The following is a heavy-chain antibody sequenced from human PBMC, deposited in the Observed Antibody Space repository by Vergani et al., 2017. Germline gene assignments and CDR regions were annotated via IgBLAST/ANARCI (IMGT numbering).Heavy chain of an antibody. Sequence: QVQLQQWGAGLLKPSETLSLTCAVYGGSFSGYYWSWIRHPPGRGREWIGEINHSGSTNYTPSLKSRDPISVDTSRNQFSLKLSSVTAADTAVYYCAGVKAGVVAAASFYYYYGMDVWGQGTTVTVSS. J-gene: IGHJ6*02. CDR1: GGSFSGYY. CDR2: INHSGST. CDR3: AGVKAGVVAAASFYYYYGMDV. V-gene: IGHV4-34*01. D-gene: IGHD2-15*01.